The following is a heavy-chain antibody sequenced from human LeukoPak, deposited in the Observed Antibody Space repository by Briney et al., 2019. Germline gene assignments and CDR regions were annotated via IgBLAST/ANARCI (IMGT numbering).Heavy chain of an antibody. D-gene: IGHD6-25*01. V-gene: IGHV7-4-1*02. CDR2: INTNTGNP. J-gene: IGHJ6*02. CDR3: AREGLRYPGYQSGLDI. CDR1: GYTFTGYY. Sequence: GASVTVSCTASGYTFTGYYIHWVRQAPGQGPEWMGRINTNTGNPTYAPAFTGRFVFSLDTSVSTAYLQISSLKAEDTAVYYCAREGLRYPGYQSGLDIWGQGATVTVSS.